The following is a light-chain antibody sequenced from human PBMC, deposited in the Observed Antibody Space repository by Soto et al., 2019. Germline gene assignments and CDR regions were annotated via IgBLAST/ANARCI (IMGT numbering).Light chain of an antibody. J-gene: IGKJ1*01. V-gene: IGKV3-15*01. CDR1: QSVSSN. Sequence: EIVMTQSPATLSVSPGERATLSCRASQSVSSNLAWYQQKPGQAPRLLMYGASTRATGIPARFSGSGSGTEFSLTISSLQSEDFAVYYCQQYNNWPRTFGQGTMVDI. CDR3: QQYNNWPRT. CDR2: GAS.